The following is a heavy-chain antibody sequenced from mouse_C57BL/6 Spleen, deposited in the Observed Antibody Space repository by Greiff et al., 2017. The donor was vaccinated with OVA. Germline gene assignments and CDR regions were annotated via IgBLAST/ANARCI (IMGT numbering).Heavy chain of an antibody. Sequence: VQLQQPGAELVKPGASVKMSCKASGYTFTSYWITWVKQRPGQGLEWIGDIYPGSGSTNYNEKFKSKATLTVDTSSSTAYMQLSSLTSEDSAVYYCASAPFITTVVPDFDYWGQGTTLTVSS. J-gene: IGHJ2*01. D-gene: IGHD1-1*01. CDR2: IYPGSGST. CDR1: GYTFTSYW. V-gene: IGHV1-55*01. CDR3: ASAPFITTVVPDFDY.